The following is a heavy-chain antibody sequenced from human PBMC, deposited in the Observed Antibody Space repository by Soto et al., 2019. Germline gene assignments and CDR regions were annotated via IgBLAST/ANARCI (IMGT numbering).Heavy chain of an antibody. V-gene: IGHV4-59*01. CDR3: ARRYCSGGSCSVDY. Sequence: QVQLQESGPGLVKPSETLSLTCTVSGGFISSYYWSWIRQPPGKGLEWIGYIYYSGSTNYNPSLKSRVTISVDTSKNQFSLKLSSVPAADTALYYCARRYCSGGSCSVDYWGQGTLVTVSS. CDR2: IYYSGST. CDR1: GGFISSYY. D-gene: IGHD2-15*01. J-gene: IGHJ4*02.